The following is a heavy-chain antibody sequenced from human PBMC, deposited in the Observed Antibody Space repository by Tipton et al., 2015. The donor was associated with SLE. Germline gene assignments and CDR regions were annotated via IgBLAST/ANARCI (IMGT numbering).Heavy chain of an antibody. Sequence: TLSLTCTVSGASISRSPFYWAWIRQATGKGLEWIGSVDSGGISYSNPSLKSRVTISVETSKTHFSLTLSSVTAADTAVYYCATFFGHSSASPDALDIWGQGTMVTVSS. CDR2: VDSGGIS. V-gene: IGHV4-39*02. D-gene: IGHD6-6*01. CDR1: GASISRSPFY. J-gene: IGHJ3*02. CDR3: ATFFGHSSASPDALDI.